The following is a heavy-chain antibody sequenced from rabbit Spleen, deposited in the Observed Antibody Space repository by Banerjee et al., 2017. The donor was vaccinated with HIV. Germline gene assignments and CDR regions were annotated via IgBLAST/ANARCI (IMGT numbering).Heavy chain of an antibody. CDR2: IDTGSSGST. J-gene: IGHJ4*01. CDR1: GVSFSGNSY. Sequence: QEQLVESGGGLVQPEGSLTLTCTASGVSFSGNSYMCWVRQAPGKGLEWIACIDTGSSGSTAYASWAKGRFTISKTSSTTVTLQMTSLTAADTATYFCANDDNSIYYFNLWGPGTLVTVS. CDR3: ANDDNSIYYFNL. V-gene: IGHV1S45*01. D-gene: IGHD8-1*01.